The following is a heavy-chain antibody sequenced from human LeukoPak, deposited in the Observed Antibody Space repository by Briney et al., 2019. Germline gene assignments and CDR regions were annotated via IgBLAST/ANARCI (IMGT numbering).Heavy chain of an antibody. Sequence: SETLSLTCTVSGYSISSGYYWGWIRQPPGKGLEWIGSIYHSGSTYYNPSLKSRVTISVDTSKNQFSLKLSSVTAADTAVYYCARAAAGLFDYWGQGTLVTVSS. CDR1: GYSISSGYY. D-gene: IGHD6-13*01. CDR3: ARAAAGLFDY. V-gene: IGHV4-38-2*02. J-gene: IGHJ4*02. CDR2: IYHSGST.